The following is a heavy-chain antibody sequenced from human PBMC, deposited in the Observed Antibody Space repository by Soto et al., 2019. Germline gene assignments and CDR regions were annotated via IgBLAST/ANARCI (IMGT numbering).Heavy chain of an antibody. CDR3: ARQGLRWYDAFDI. D-gene: IGHD4-17*01. CDR1: GGAISSSSYY. V-gene: IGHV4-39*01. J-gene: IGHJ3*02. Sequence: PSETLSLTCTVSGGAISSSSYYLGWIRQPPGKGLEWIGSIYYSGSTYYNPSLKSRVTISVDTSKNQFSLKLSSVTAADTAVYYCARQGLRWYDAFDIWGQGTMVTVSS. CDR2: IYYSGST.